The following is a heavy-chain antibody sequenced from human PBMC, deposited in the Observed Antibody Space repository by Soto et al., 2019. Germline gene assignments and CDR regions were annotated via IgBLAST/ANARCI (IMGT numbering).Heavy chain of an antibody. CDR3: TRWKGSYSDY. Sequence: GGSLRLSCTASGFTFGDYAMTWFRQAPGKGLEWVAFIRRKAYGGTTEYAASVKGRFTISRDDSKTIAYLQLNSLKTEDTAVYYCTRWKGSYSDYWGQGTLVTVSS. D-gene: IGHD3-10*01. J-gene: IGHJ4*02. V-gene: IGHV3-49*03. CDR1: GFTFGDYA. CDR2: IRRKAYGGTT.